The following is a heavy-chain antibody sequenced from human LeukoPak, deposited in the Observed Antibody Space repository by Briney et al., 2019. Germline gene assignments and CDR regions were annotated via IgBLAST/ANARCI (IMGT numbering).Heavy chain of an antibody. CDR1: GFTFSSYA. D-gene: IGHD6-13*01. CDR3: AKVLPQGRYSSSWYEDY. Sequence: GGSLRLSCAASGFTFSSYAMSWVRQAPGKGLEWVSAISGSGGSTYYADSVKGRFTISRDDSKNTLYLQMNSLRAEDTAVYYCAKVLPQGRYSSSWYEDYWGQGTLVTVSS. V-gene: IGHV3-23*01. CDR2: ISGSGGST. J-gene: IGHJ4*02.